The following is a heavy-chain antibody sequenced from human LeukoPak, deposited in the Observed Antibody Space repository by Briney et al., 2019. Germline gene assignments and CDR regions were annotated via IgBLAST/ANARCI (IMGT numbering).Heavy chain of an antibody. D-gene: IGHD3-22*01. CDR1: GFTFSSYN. Sequence: GGSLRLSCAASGFTFSSYNMNWVRQAPGKGLEWVSSISTSSSYIYYADSVKGRFTISRDNARNSLYLQMNSLRAEDTAVYYCARGSRIVVVITRRNWFDPWGQGTLVTVSS. CDR3: ARGSRIVVVITRRNWFDP. V-gene: IGHV3-21*01. CDR2: ISTSSSYI. J-gene: IGHJ5*02.